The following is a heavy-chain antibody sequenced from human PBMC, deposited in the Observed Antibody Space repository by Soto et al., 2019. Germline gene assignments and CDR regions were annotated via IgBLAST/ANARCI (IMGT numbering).Heavy chain of an antibody. J-gene: IGHJ4*02. V-gene: IGHV1-69*06. CDR2: IIPIFGTA. CDR1: GGTFSSYA. CDR3: ARDRSYDYVWGSYREKSYYFDY. Sequence: SVKVSCKASGGTFSSYAISWVRQAPGQGLEWMGGIIPIFGTANYAQKFQGRVTITADKSTSTAYMELNSLRSDDTAVYYCARDRSYDYVWGSYREKSYYFDYGGQGTLVTVS. D-gene: IGHD3-16*02.